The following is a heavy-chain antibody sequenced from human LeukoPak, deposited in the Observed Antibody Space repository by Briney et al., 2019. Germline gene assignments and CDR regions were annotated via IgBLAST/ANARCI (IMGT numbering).Heavy chain of an antibody. J-gene: IGHJ4*02. Sequence: GSLRLSCSASGFTFSSYAMHWVRQAPGKGLEYVSAISSNGGSTYYADSVKGRFTISRDNSKNTLYLQMSSLRAEDTAVYYCVKAYYDILTGYFDYWGQGTLVTVSS. CDR2: ISSNGGST. V-gene: IGHV3-64D*06. CDR1: GFTFSSYA. D-gene: IGHD3-9*01. CDR3: VKAYYDILTGYFDY.